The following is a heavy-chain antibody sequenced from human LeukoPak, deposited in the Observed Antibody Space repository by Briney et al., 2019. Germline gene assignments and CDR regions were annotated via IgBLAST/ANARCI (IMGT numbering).Heavy chain of an antibody. J-gene: IGHJ4*02. CDR3: ARLFSGYRGYYFDY. V-gene: IGHV1-2*02. CDR1: GYTFTGYY. Sequence: ASVKVSFRASGYTFTGYYMHWVRQAPGQGLEWMGWINPNSGGTNYAQKFQGRVTMTRDTSISTAYMELSRLRSDDTAVYYCARLFSGYRGYYFDYWGQGTLVTVSS. D-gene: IGHD3-22*01. CDR2: INPNSGGT.